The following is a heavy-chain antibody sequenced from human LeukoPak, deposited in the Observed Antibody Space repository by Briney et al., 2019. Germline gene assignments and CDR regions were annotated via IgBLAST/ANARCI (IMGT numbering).Heavy chain of an antibody. CDR2: ISGSGGST. D-gene: IGHD3-10*01. J-gene: IGHJ4*02. CDR3: AKTASSITMVRGVILDY. Sequence: QSGGSLRLSCAAPGFIFSSYAMSWVRQAPGKGLEWVSAISGSGGSTYYADSVKGRFTISRDNSKNTLYLQMNSLRAEDTAVYYCAKTASSITMVRGVILDYWGQGTLVTVSS. CDR1: GFIFSSYA. V-gene: IGHV3-23*01.